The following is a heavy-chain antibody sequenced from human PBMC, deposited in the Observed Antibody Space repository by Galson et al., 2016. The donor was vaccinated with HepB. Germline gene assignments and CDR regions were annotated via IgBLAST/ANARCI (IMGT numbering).Heavy chain of an antibody. V-gene: IGHV3-30*18. CDR3: TKGTYFGSGSYYGMDV. CDR2: ISNDGSNT. CDR1: GFRFSYYG. Sequence: FLRLSCAASGFRFSYYGMHWVRQAPGKGLEWVAFISNDGSNTYYAESVKGRFTISRDKSRTTVSLQMNSLRAEDTAVYKCTKGTYFGSGSYYGMDVWGQGTTVTVSS. J-gene: IGHJ6*02. D-gene: IGHD3-10*01.